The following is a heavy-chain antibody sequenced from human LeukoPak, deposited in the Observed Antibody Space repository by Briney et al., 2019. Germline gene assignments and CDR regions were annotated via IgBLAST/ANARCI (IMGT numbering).Heavy chain of an antibody. V-gene: IGHV3-23*01. Sequence: PGGSLRLSCAASGFTFSSYAMGWVRQAPGKGLEWVSAISGSGGSTYYADSVKGRFTISRDNSKNTLYLQMNSMRAEDTAVYYCENAPHCYGSGSYIAYWGQGTLVTVSS. CDR3: ENAPHCYGSGSYIAY. CDR1: GFTFSSYA. CDR2: ISGSGGST. D-gene: IGHD3-10*01. J-gene: IGHJ4*02.